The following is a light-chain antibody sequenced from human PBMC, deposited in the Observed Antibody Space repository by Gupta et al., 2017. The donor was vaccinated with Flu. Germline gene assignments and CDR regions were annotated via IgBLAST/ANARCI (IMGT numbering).Light chain of an antibody. J-gene: IGKJ1*01. CDR1: QSLLDSDDGNTY. V-gene: IGKV2-40*01. Sequence: DIVMTHTPVSLHVTPGEPASIPCRSSQSLLDSDDGNTYLDWYLQKPGQSPQLLIYTLSYWASGVPDRFSGSGSGTDFTLKISSVEADDVGAYYCRQCIEYPWTFGQGTRVEIK. CDR2: TLS. CDR3: RQCIEYPWT.